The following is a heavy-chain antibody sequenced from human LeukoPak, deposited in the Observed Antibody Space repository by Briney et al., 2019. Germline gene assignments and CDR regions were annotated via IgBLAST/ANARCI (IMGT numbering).Heavy chain of an antibody. D-gene: IGHD3-22*01. CDR2: ISSSGGST. CDR3: AREGNYYDSSGYLDY. J-gene: IGHJ4*02. V-gene: IGHV3-64*01. CDR1: GFTFSNYG. Sequence: GGSLRLSCAASGFTFSNYGMHWVRQAPGKGLEHVSAISSSGGSTYYANSVRGRFTVSRDNSKNTLYLQMGSLRPEDMAVYYCAREGNYYDSSGYLDYWGQGTLVTVSS.